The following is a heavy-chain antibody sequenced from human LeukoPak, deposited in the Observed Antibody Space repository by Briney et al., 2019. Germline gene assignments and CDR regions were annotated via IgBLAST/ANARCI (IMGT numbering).Heavy chain of an antibody. Sequence: GGSLRLSCAASGFTFSSYAMGWVRQAAGKGLEWVSAIHSGGGSTYYADSVKGRFTISRDNTKNSLYLQMSSLRAEDTAVYYCARDLNWDSHWGQGTLVTVSS. CDR3: ARDLNWDSH. D-gene: IGHD1-26*01. CDR1: GFTFSSYA. J-gene: IGHJ4*02. V-gene: IGHV3-23*01. CDR2: IHSGGGST.